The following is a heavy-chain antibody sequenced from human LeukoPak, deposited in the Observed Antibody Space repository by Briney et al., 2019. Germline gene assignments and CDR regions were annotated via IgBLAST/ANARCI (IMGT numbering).Heavy chain of an antibody. CDR3: ARGGSSLNWFDP. D-gene: IGHD2-15*01. Sequence: ASVKVSCKSSGYTFTTYSINWVRQATGQGVEWMGGIIPIFGTANYAQKFQGRVTITTDESTSTAYMELSSLRSEDTAVYYCARGGSSLNWFDPWGQGTLVTVSS. CDR1: GYTFTTYS. CDR2: IIPIFGTA. J-gene: IGHJ5*02. V-gene: IGHV1-69*05.